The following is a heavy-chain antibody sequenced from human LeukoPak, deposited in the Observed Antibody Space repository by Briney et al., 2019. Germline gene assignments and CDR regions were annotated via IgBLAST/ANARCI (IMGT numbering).Heavy chain of an antibody. V-gene: IGHV1-46*01. Sequence: GASVKVSCKASGYAIPSYYMHWVRQAPGQGLEWVGTIHPDGDTTTYAQNFQGRVTMTRDTSTGTVYMDLSSLRSQDTAVYYCAREAIAAGKNFDYWGQGTQVTVSS. D-gene: IGHD6-25*01. J-gene: IGHJ4*02. CDR3: AREAIAAGKNFDY. CDR2: IHPDGDTT. CDR1: GYAIPSYY.